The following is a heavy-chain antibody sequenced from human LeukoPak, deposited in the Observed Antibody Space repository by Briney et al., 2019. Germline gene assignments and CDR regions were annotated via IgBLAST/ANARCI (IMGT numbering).Heavy chain of an antibody. D-gene: IGHD1-1*01. J-gene: IGHJ4*02. V-gene: IGHV3-13*01. Sequence: GGSLRLSCAASGFAFSDYDMHWVRQATGKGLEWVSAIGTAGDTYYTGSVKGRFTISRENAKSSLYLQMNSLRAGDTAVYYRARVAKERVGGVYYFDYWGQGTLVTVSS. CDR1: GFAFSDYD. CDR2: IGTAGDT. CDR3: ARVAKERVGGVYYFDY.